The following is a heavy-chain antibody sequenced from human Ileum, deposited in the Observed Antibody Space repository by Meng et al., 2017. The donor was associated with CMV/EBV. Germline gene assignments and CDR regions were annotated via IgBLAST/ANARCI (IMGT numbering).Heavy chain of an antibody. CDR1: GGSTTDY. Sequence: LQLQESGPGLVKPSETLSLTCSVSGGSTTDYWGWIRQPPGKGLEWIGSISYSGTTYYNPSLKSRLTVSLDTSKTQFSLMLTSVTAADTAVYYCARDMSIRWFYYWGQGTLVTVSS. CDR3: ARDMSIRWFYY. CDR2: ISYSGTT. V-gene: IGHV4-39*07. J-gene: IGHJ4*02. D-gene: IGHD3-3*02.